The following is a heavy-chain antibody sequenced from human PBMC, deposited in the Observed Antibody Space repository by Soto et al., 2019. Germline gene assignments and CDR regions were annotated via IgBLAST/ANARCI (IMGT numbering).Heavy chain of an antibody. CDR2: LYYSGST. Sequence: QLQLQESGPGLVKPSETLSLTCTVSGGSISRSSYYWGWIRQPPGKGLEWIGSLYYSGSTYYNPSLKRRVTISVDTSRNQYSVKMSLGTAADTAVYYWARHQVRVRGVISGSYWGQGTLVTVSS. CDR3: ARHQVRVRGVISGSY. V-gene: IGHV4-39*01. J-gene: IGHJ4*02. CDR1: GGSISRSSYY. D-gene: IGHD3-10*01.